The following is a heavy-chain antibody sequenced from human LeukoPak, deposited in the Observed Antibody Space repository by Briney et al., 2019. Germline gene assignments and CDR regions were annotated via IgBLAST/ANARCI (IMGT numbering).Heavy chain of an antibody. J-gene: IGHJ4*02. CDR3: AKDLQRYCSSTSCGLDY. CDR2: IRYDGSNK. D-gene: IGHD2-2*01. V-gene: IGHV3-30*02. CDR1: GFTFSSYG. Sequence: GGSLRLSCAASGFTFSSYGMHWVRQAPGKGLEWVAFIRYDGSNKYYADSVKGRFTISRDNSKNTLYLQMNSLRAEDTAVYYRAKDLQRYCSSTSCGLDYWGQGTLVTVSS.